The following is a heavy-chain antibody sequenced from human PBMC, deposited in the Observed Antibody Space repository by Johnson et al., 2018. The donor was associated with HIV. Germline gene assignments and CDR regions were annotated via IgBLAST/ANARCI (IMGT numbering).Heavy chain of an antibody. D-gene: IGHD3-22*01. CDR1: GFTFSSYA. Sequence: QVQLVESGGGLVKPGRSLRLSCAASGFTFSSYAMHWVRQAPGKGLEWVAVISYDGSNKYYADSVKGRFTISRDNSKNTLYLQMNSLRAEDTAVYYCAREYYDSSGYYYGGVSAFDIWGQGTMVTVSS. V-gene: IGHV3-30-3*01. CDR2: ISYDGSNK. CDR3: AREYYDSSGYYYGGVSAFDI. J-gene: IGHJ3*02.